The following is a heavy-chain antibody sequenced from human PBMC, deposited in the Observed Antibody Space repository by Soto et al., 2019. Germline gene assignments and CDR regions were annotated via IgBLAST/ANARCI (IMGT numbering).Heavy chain of an antibody. CDR3: ASHPSRRGYYSGMAV. V-gene: IGHV1-69*12. J-gene: IGHJ6*02. CDR1: GGTFSSYA. Sequence: QVQLVQSGAEVKKPGSSVKVSCKASGGTFSSYAISWVRQAPGQGLEWMGGIIPIFGTANYAQKFQGRVTITAAESTTTAYMELSTLISGDTAVYYCASHPSRRGYYSGMAVWGQGTTVTVSS. CDR2: IIPIFGTA. D-gene: IGHD7-27*01.